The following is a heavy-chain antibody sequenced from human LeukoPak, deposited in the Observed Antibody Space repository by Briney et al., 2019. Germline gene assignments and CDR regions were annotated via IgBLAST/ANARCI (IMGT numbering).Heavy chain of an antibody. CDR1: GGSISSGSYY. Sequence: SETLSLTCTVSGGSISSGSYYWSWIRQPAGKGLEWVGRIYTSGSTNYNPSLKSRVTISVDTSKNQFSLKLSSVTAADTAVYYCARDSMVRGVDWGQGTLVTVSS. CDR3: ARDSMVRGVD. D-gene: IGHD3-10*01. V-gene: IGHV4-61*02. CDR2: IYTSGST. J-gene: IGHJ4*02.